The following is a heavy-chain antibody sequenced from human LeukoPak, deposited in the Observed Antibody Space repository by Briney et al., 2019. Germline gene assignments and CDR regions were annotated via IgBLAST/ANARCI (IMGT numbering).Heavy chain of an antibody. CDR3: TRELEYRGSPDDAFDI. CDR1: GFSFSYFW. CDR2: INRDGSGT. Sequence: PGGSLRLSCAASGFSFSYFWMHWVRQAPGKGLVSVSRINRDGSGTSYADSVKGRFTISRDNAKNTLSLKMNSLRAEDTAVYYCTRELEYRGSPDDAFDIWGQGTMVTVSS. J-gene: IGHJ3*02. D-gene: IGHD1-26*01. V-gene: IGHV3-74*01.